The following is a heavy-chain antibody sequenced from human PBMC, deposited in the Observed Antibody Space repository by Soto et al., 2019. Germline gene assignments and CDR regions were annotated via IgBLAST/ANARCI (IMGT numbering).Heavy chain of an antibody. Sequence: VQLQQSGPGLVKPSQTLSLTCAISGDSVSSTFTAWNWIRQSPARGLEWLGRTYFTSKWHNDYAASVQSRITISPDTSKNHFSLQLDSVTPEDTAVYFCAGGPSLTGSFFDSWGQGTLVTVSS. CDR2: TYFTSKWHN. CDR1: GDSVSSTFTA. CDR3: AGGPSLTGSFFDS. J-gene: IGHJ4*02. V-gene: IGHV6-1*01.